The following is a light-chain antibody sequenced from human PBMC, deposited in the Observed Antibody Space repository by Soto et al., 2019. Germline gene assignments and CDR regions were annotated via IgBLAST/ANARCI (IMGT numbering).Light chain of an antibody. Sequence: AIRMTQSPSSLSASTGDRVTITCLASQGISSYLAWYQQKPGKAPKLLIYAASTLQSGVPSRFSGSGSGTDFTLTISCLQSEDFATYYCQQYYSYPLTFGGGIKVDIK. V-gene: IGKV1-8*01. CDR3: QQYYSYPLT. CDR1: QGISSY. J-gene: IGKJ4*01. CDR2: AAS.